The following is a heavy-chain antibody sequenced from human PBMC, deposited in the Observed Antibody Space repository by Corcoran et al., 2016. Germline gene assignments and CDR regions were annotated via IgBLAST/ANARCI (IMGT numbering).Heavy chain of an antibody. Sequence: QVHLVQSGPEVKKPGASVKVSCKASGYTFTNYGITWVRQAPGQGLEWMGWISAYNDNTNYAQNFQGRVTMTTETSTTTAYMELRSLQSDDTAVYYCARESSGDIKWFDPWGQGTLVTVSS. CDR2: ISAYNDNT. V-gene: IGHV1-18*01. J-gene: IGHJ5*02. D-gene: IGHD3-22*01. CDR1: GYTFTNYG. CDR3: ARESSGDIKWFDP.